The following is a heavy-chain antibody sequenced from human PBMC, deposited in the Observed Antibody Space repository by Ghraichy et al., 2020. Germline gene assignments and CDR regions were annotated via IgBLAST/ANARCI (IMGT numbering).Heavy chain of an antibody. J-gene: IGHJ6*02. Sequence: GGSLRLSCAASGFTFSSYGMHWVRQAPGKGLEWVAVISYDGSNKYYADSVKGRFTISRDNSKNTLYLQMNSLRAEDTAVYYCAKEGSIVGATGELYYYYYGMDVWGQGTTVTVSS. D-gene: IGHD1-26*01. CDR1: GFTFSSYG. CDR3: AKEGSIVGATGELYYYYYGMDV. V-gene: IGHV3-30*18. CDR2: ISYDGSNK.